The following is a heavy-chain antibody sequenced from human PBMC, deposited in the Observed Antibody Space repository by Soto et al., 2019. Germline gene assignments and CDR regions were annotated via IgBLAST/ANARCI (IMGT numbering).Heavy chain of an antibody. J-gene: IGHJ4*02. Sequence: QVQLVESGGGVVQPGRSLRLSCAASGFTFSSYGMHWVRQAPGKGLEWVAVISYDGSNKYYADSVKGRFTISRDNSKNTLYLQMNSLRAEDTAVYYCAKGHYGDYLPFDYWGQGTLVTVSS. CDR3: AKGHYGDYLPFDY. CDR1: GFTFSSYG. D-gene: IGHD4-17*01. CDR2: ISYDGSNK. V-gene: IGHV3-30*18.